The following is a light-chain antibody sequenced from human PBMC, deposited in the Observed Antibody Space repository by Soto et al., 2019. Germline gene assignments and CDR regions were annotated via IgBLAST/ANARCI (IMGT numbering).Light chain of an antibody. J-gene: IGKJ1*01. CDR2: DAS. CDR1: HNIDRW. CDR3: QHCDTGCP. Sequence: DIQMTQSPSTLSASVGDRVTITCRSSHNIDRWLAWYQQKPGKAPKLLIYDASTLETGVSSRFSGSGSGREFALTSSGLQPDDFATYYRQHCDTGCPFGRGTKVEIK. V-gene: IGKV1-5*01.